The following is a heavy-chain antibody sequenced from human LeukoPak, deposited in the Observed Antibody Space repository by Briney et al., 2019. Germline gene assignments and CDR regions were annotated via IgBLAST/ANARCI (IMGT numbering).Heavy chain of an antibody. D-gene: IGHD3-16*01. CDR3: ARESGGGELWGP. J-gene: IGHJ5*02. Sequence: ASVKVSCKASGGTFSSYAISWVRQAPGQGLEWMGRIIPIRGIANYAQKFQGRVTITADKSTSTAYMELSSLRSEDTAVYYCARESGGGELWGPWGQGTLVTVSP. CDR2: IIPIRGIA. V-gene: IGHV1-69*04. CDR1: GGTFSSYA.